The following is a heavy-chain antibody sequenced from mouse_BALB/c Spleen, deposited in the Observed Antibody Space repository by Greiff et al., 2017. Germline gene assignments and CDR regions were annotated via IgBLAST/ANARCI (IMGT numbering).Heavy chain of an antibody. Sequence: VQLQQTGPELVKPGASVKISCKASGYSFTDYIMLWVKQSHGKSLEWIGNINPYYGSTSYNLKFKGKATLTVDKSSSTAYMQLNSLTSEDSAVYYCARDYRYDGYAMDYWGQGTSVTVSS. D-gene: IGHD2-14*01. CDR3: ARDYRYDGYAMDY. CDR2: INPYYGST. V-gene: IGHV1-39*01. CDR1: GYSFTDYI. J-gene: IGHJ4*01.